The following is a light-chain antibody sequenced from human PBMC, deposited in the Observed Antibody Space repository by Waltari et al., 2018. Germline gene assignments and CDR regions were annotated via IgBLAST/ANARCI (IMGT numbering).Light chain of an antibody. J-gene: IGKJ3*01. CDR3: QQYYNTPFT. CDR1: QGVLYNSNSKNY. CDR2: WAS. Sequence: DIVMTQSPDSLAVSLGERATINCKSSQGVLYNSNSKNYLAWFQQKPGQPPKLLIYWASTRESGVPDRFSGSGSGTDFILTISSLQAEDVAVYYCQQYYNTPFTFGPGTKVEIK. V-gene: IGKV4-1*01.